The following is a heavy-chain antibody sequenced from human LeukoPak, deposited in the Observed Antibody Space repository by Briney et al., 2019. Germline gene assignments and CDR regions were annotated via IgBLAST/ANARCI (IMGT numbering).Heavy chain of an antibody. CDR3: ARPRSGGLRLGELGY. CDR1: GGSISISSYY. J-gene: IGHJ4*02. Sequence: PSETLSLTCTVSGGSISISSYYWGGIRQPPGKGLGWIGSIYYSGSTYYNPSLKSRVTISVDTSKNQFSLKLSSVTAADTAVYYCARPRSGGLRLGELGYWGQGTLVTVSS. CDR2: IYYSGST. V-gene: IGHV4-39*01. D-gene: IGHD3-16*01.